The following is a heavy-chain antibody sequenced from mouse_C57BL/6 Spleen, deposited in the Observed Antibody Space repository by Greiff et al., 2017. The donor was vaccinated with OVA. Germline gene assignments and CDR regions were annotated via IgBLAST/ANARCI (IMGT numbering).Heavy chain of an antibody. J-gene: IGHJ3*01. V-gene: IGHV1-9*01. D-gene: IGHD2-12*01. CDR1: GYTFTGYW. CDR2: ILPGSGST. CDR3: TRENYSNDEGWFAY. Sequence: QVQLQQSGAELMKPGASVKLSCKATGYTFTGYWIEWVKQRPGHGLEWIGEILPGSGSTNYNEKFKGKATFTADTSSNTAYMQLSSLTTEDSAIDYCTRENYSNDEGWFAYWGQGTLVTVSA.